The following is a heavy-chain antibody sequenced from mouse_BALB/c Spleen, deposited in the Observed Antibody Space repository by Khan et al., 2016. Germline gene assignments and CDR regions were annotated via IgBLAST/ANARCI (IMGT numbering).Heavy chain of an antibody. V-gene: IGHV3-2*02. CDR3: TRWVRNTIDY. Sequence: EVQLVESGPGLVKPSQSLSLTCTVSGYSITSDYAWNWIRQFPGNKLEWMGYISYSGNTGYNPSLKSRISVTRDTSKNQFFLQLNSVTTEDTGTYYSTRWVRNTIDYWGQGTSVTVSS. D-gene: IGHD2-14*01. J-gene: IGHJ4*01. CDR1: GYSITSDYA. CDR2: ISYSGNT.